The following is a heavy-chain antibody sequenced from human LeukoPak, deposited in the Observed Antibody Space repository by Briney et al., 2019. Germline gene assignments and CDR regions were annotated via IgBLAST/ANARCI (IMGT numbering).Heavy chain of an antibody. CDR3: ARAGHCTNGICYTAGFDY. CDR1: GFTFSTYA. V-gene: IGHV3-23*01. CDR2: ITDSGGNT. J-gene: IGHJ4*02. D-gene: IGHD2-8*01. Sequence: PGGSLRLSCTASGFTFSTYAMSWVRQAPGKGLEWVSAITDSGGNTYYAAPVKGRFTISRDNSKNTLYLQMNSLRAEDTAVYYCARAGHCTNGICYTAGFDYWGQGTLVTVSS.